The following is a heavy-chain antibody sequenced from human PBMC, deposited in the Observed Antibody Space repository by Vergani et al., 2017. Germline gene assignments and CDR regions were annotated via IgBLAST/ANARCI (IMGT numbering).Heavy chain of an antibody. Sequence: EVQLVQSGAEVKKPGESLRISCKGSGYSFTSYWISWVRQMPGKGLEWMGRIDPTDSYTNYSPSFQGHVTISADKSITTAYLQWSSLKASDTAMYYGARRVYSSSSHYYYGMDVWGQGTTVTVSS. CDR2: IDPTDSYT. CDR1: GYSFTSYW. J-gene: IGHJ6*02. D-gene: IGHD6-6*01. V-gene: IGHV5-10-1*03. CDR3: ARRVYSSSSHYYYGMDV.